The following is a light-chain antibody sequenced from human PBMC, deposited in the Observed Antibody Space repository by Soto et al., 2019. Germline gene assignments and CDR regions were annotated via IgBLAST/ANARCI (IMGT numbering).Light chain of an antibody. V-gene: IGKV3-20*01. CDR2: GTS. J-gene: IGKJ3*01. CDR1: QRVRSNY. Sequence: EIVLTQSPGTLSLSPGERATLSCRASQRVRSNYLAWYQQKPGQTPRLVMYGTSNRATGIPDRFNGSGSGTEFILTISRVEPEDFAVYFCQQYGGSPPVFTFGPGTKVELK. CDR3: QQYGGSPPVFT.